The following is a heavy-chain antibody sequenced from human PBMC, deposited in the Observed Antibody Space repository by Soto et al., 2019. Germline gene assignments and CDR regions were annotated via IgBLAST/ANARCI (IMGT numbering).Heavy chain of an antibody. Sequence: EVQLVESGGGLVQPGGSLRLSCAASGFTFSSYEMNWVRQAPGKGLEWVSYISSSGSTIYYADSVKGRFTISRDNAKNSLYLQMNSLRAEDTAVYYCARAGIYYDSSGYSPVDAFDIWGQGTMVTVSS. V-gene: IGHV3-48*03. CDR3: ARAGIYYDSSGYSPVDAFDI. J-gene: IGHJ3*02. CDR1: GFTFSSYE. D-gene: IGHD3-22*01. CDR2: ISSSGSTI.